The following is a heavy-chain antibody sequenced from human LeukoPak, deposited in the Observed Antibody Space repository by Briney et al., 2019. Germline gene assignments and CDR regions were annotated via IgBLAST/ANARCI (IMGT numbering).Heavy chain of an antibody. J-gene: IGHJ4*02. Sequence: PGGSLRLSCAASGFTFSDYYMSWIRQAPGKGLEWVSHISSSGTYTNHADSVKGRFTISRDNAKNSLHLQMNTLRAEDTAVYYCARRGTSSLGMYYFDSWGQGILVTVSS. CDR2: ISSSGTYT. CDR1: GFTFSDYY. D-gene: IGHD3-16*01. CDR3: ARRGTSSLGMYYFDS. V-gene: IGHV3-11*03.